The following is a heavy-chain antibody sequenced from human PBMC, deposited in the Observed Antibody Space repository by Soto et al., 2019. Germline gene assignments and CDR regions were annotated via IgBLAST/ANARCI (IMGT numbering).Heavy chain of an antibody. J-gene: IGHJ6*03. V-gene: IGHV1-69*08. D-gene: IGHD2-15*01. CDR1: GGTFSSYT. CDR3: ARDCSGGSCYLYYYYYMDV. CDR2: IIPILGIA. Sequence: QVQLVQSGAEVKKPGSSVKVSCKASGGTFSSYTISWVRQAPGQGLEWMGRIIPILGIANYAQKFQGRVTITADKSTSTAYMELSSLRSEDTAVYYCARDCSGGSCYLYYYYYMDVWGQGTLVTVSS.